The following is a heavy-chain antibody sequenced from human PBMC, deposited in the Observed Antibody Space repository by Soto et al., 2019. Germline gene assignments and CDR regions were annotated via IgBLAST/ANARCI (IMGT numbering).Heavy chain of an antibody. D-gene: IGHD2-15*01. CDR1: GGTFSSYA. Sequence: QVQLVQSGAEVKKPGSSVKVSCKASGGTFSSYAISWVRQAPGQVLEWMGGIIPIFGTANYAQKFQGRVTITADESTSTAYMELSSLRSEDTAVYYCARDLGDCSGGSCYPAGPFGYWGQGTLVPVSS. CDR2: IIPIFGTA. V-gene: IGHV1-69*01. CDR3: ARDLGDCSGGSCYPAGPFGY. J-gene: IGHJ4*02.